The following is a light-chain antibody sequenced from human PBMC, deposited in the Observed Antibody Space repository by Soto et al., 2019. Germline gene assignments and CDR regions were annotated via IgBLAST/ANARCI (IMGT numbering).Light chain of an antibody. V-gene: IGKV1-5*01. Sequence: DIQMTQSPTTLSASVGDRVIITCRASQSISTWLAWYQERSGRAPNLLIYDASRLERGVPSRFSGSGSGTEFTLTISSLQLDDFATYYCQQYNTLVTFGGGTKVEMK. CDR2: DAS. CDR1: QSISTW. CDR3: QQYNTLVT. J-gene: IGKJ4*01.